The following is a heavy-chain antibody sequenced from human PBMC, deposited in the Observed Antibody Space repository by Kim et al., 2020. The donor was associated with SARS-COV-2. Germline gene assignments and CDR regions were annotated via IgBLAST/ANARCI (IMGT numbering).Heavy chain of an antibody. J-gene: IGHJ5*02. Sequence: GGSLRLSCAASGFTFSSYAMSWLRQAPEKGLEWVSVISGSGGSAYYADSVKGRFTISRDNSKNTLYLQMNSLGADDTAVYYCAKGILEWLPGNWFDPWGQGTLVTVSS. CDR3: AKGILEWLPGNWFDP. CDR2: ISGSGGSA. D-gene: IGHD3-3*01. V-gene: IGHV3-23*01. CDR1: GFTFSSYA.